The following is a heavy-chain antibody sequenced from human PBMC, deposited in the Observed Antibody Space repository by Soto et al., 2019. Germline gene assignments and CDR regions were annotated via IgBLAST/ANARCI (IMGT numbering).Heavy chain of an antibody. Sequence: SGPTLVNPTQTLTLTCTFSGFSLSTSGMCVSWIRQPPGKALEWLARIDWDDDKYYSTSLKTRLTISKDTSKNQVVLTMTNMDPVDTATYYCARTRLDYDILTGYLDPWGQGTLVTVSS. CDR2: IDWDDDK. J-gene: IGHJ5*02. V-gene: IGHV2-70*11. CDR1: GFSLSTSGMC. D-gene: IGHD3-9*01. CDR3: ARTRLDYDILTGYLDP.